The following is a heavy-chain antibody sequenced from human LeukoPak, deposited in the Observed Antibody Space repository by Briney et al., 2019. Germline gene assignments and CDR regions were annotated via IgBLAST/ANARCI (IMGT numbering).Heavy chain of an antibody. CDR1: GFTFSSYG. V-gene: IGHV3-33*01. Sequence: GRSLRLSCAASGFTFSSYGMHWVRQAPGKGLEWVAVIWYDGSNKYYADSVKGRFTISRDNSKNTLYLQMNSLRAEDTAVYYCASDSLGGYCSGGSCYLDYWGQGTLVTVSS. J-gene: IGHJ4*02. D-gene: IGHD2-15*01. CDR2: IWYDGSNK. CDR3: ASDSLGGYCSGGSCYLDY.